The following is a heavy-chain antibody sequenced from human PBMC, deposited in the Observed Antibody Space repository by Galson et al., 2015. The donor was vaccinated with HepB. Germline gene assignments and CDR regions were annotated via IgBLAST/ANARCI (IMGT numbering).Heavy chain of an antibody. D-gene: IGHD3-22*01. V-gene: IGHV3-33*01. J-gene: IGHJ4*02. CDR2: IWYDGSNK. Sequence: SLRLSCAASGFTFSSYGMHWVRQAPGKGLEWVAVIWYDGSNKYYADSVKGRFTISRDNSKNTLYLQMNSLRAEDTAVYYYARDAYDSSGYYPSIPDYWGQGTLVTVSS. CDR3: ARDAYDSSGYYPSIPDY. CDR1: GFTFSSYG.